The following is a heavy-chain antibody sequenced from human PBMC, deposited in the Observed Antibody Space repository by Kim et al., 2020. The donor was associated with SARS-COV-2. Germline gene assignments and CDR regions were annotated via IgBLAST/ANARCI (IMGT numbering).Heavy chain of an antibody. V-gene: IGHV3-11*01. Sequence: ARVTISRENAKNSLYLEMNSLRAEDTAVYYCARERITIFGVVISGYGMDVWGQGTTVTVSS. CDR3: ARERITIFGVVISGYGMDV. D-gene: IGHD3-3*01. J-gene: IGHJ6*02.